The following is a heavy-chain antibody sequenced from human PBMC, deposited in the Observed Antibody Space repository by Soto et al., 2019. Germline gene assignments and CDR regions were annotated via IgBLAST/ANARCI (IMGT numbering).Heavy chain of an antibody. D-gene: IGHD6-19*01. J-gene: IGHJ4*02. CDR3: ARIARWLASLYFDY. V-gene: IGHV3-53*01. CDR2: IYSGGST. Sequence: PGGSLRLSCAASGFTVSSNYMSWVRQAPGKGLEWVSVIYSGGSTYYADSVKGRFTISRDNSKNTLYLQMNSLRAEDTAVYYCARIARWLASLYFDYWGQGTQVTVSS. CDR1: GFTVSSNY.